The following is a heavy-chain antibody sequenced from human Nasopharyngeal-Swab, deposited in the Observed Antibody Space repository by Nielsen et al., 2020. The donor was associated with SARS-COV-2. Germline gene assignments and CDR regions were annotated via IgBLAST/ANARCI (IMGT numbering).Heavy chain of an antibody. Sequence: GESLKISCAASGFTFDDYGMSWVRQAPGKGLEWVSGINWNGGSTGYADSVKGRFTISRDNAKNSLSLQMNSLRAEDTALYHCAREYYDGGFDPWGQGTLVTVSS. CDR3: AREYYDGGFDP. J-gene: IGHJ5*02. CDR1: GFTFDDYG. V-gene: IGHV3-20*01. CDR2: INWNGGST. D-gene: IGHD3-3*01.